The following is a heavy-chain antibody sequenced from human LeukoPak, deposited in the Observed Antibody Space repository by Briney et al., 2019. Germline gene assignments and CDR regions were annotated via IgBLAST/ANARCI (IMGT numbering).Heavy chain of an antibody. CDR2: ISSSSSYT. CDR3: ARESFYYCSGSYYHNFDY. Sequence: TGGSLRLSCAASGFTFSNYYMSWIRQAPGKGLEWVSYISSSSSYTNYADSVKGRFTISRDNAKNSLYLQMNSLRAKDTAVYYCARESFYYCSGSYYHNFDYWGQGTLVTVSS. J-gene: IGHJ4*02. V-gene: IGHV3-11*06. CDR1: GFTFSNYY. D-gene: IGHD3-10*01.